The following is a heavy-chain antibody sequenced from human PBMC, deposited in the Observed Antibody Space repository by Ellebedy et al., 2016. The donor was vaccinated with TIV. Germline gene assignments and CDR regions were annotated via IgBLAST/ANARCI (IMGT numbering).Heavy chain of an antibody. J-gene: IGHJ4*02. Sequence: AASVKVSCKTSGYTFTSHGISWVRQAPGQGFEWMGWISSYNGNTNYAQKFQDRLTMTTDTSTNTAYIELRSLRSDATAVYYCARDQAPVGADYWGQGTLVTVSS. CDR3: ARDQAPVGADY. V-gene: IGHV1-18*04. D-gene: IGHD1-26*01. CDR1: GYTFTSHG. CDR2: ISSYNGNT.